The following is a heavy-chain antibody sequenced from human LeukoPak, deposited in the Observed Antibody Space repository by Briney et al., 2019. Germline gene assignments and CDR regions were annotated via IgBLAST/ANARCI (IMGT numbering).Heavy chain of an antibody. D-gene: IGHD1-26*01. Sequence: SVKVSCKASGGTFSSYAISWVRQAPGQGLEWMGGIIPIFGAANYAQKFQGRVTITTDESTSTAYMELSSLRSEDTAVYYCARAPAHQGPLGATGPFDYWGQGTLVTVSS. V-gene: IGHV1-69*05. J-gene: IGHJ4*02. CDR2: IIPIFGAA. CDR3: ARAPAHQGPLGATGPFDY. CDR1: GGTFSSYA.